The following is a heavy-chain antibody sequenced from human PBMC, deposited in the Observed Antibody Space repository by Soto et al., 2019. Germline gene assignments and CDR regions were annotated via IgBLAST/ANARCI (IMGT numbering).Heavy chain of an antibody. CDR3: ARDHKICTNGVCYRWFDP. Sequence: GGSLRLSCATSGVTLISYSMNWVRQAPGKGLEWISYISPTSSTIYYADSVKGRFTVSRDNAKNSLYLQMNSLRDEDTAVYYCARDHKICTNGVCYRWFDPWGQGTLVTVSS. CDR1: GVTLISYS. J-gene: IGHJ5*02. V-gene: IGHV3-48*02. D-gene: IGHD2-8*01. CDR2: ISPTSSTI.